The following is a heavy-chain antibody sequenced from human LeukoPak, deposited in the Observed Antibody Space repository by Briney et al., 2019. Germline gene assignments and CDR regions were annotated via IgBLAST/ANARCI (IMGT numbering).Heavy chain of an antibody. D-gene: IGHD6-19*01. CDR2: IHIRGST. CDR3: VRDGTGDSSGWHL. Sequence: SSETVSLTCTVSGGSISNFYWGWIRQPAGKGLEWIGRIHIRGSTDYSPSLKSRVSMSVDTSKNQFFLRLRSVTAADTAVYYCVRDGTGDSSGWHLWGQGTLVTVSS. V-gene: IGHV4-4*07. J-gene: IGHJ4*02. CDR1: GGSISNFY.